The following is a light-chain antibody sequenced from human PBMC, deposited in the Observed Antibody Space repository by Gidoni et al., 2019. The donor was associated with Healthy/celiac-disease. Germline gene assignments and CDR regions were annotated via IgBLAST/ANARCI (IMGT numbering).Light chain of an antibody. V-gene: IGKV1-39*01. CDR2: AAS. CDR1: QSISSY. J-gene: IGKJ4*01. Sequence: DIQMTQSPSSLSTSVGDRVTITCRASQSISSYVNWYQQKPGKAPKLLIYAASSLQSGVPSRISGSGSGTDFTLTISSLQPEDFATYYCQQSYSTPRTFXGXTKVEIK. CDR3: QQSYSTPRT.